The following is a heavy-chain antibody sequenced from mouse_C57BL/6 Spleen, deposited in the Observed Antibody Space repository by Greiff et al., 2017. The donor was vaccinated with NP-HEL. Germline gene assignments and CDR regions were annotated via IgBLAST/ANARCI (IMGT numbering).Heavy chain of an antibody. Sequence: ESGPGLVKPSQSLSLTCSVPGYSITSGYYWNWIRQFPGNKLEWMGYISYDGSNNYNPSLKNRISITRDTSKNQCFLKLNSVTTEDTATYYCARDGYYGSSSSFDYWGQGTTLTVSS. CDR3: ARDGYYGSSSSFDY. CDR2: ISYDGSN. V-gene: IGHV3-6*01. D-gene: IGHD1-1*01. J-gene: IGHJ2*01. CDR1: GYSITSGYY.